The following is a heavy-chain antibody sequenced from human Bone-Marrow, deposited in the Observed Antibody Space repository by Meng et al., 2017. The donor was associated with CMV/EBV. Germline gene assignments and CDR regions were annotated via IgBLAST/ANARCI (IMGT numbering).Heavy chain of an antibody. Sequence: SETLSLTCAVYGGSFSGYYWSWIRQPPGKGLEWIGEINHSGSTNYNPSLKSRVTISVDTSKNQFSLKLSSVTAADTAVYYCARGGIWFGTNYFDYWGHGTLVTVSS. V-gene: IGHV4-34*01. CDR1: GGSFSGYY. D-gene: IGHD3-10*01. CDR2: INHSGST. CDR3: ARGGIWFGTNYFDY. J-gene: IGHJ4*01.